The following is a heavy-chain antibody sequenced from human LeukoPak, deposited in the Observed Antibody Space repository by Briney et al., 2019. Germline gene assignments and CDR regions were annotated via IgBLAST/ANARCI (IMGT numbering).Heavy chain of an antibody. CDR2: ISSSSSYI. CDR1: GFTFSSYS. Sequence: GGSLRLSCAASGFTFSSYSMNWVRQAPGKGLEWVSSISSSSSYIYHADSVKGRFTISRDNAKNSLYLQMNSLRAEDTAVYYCARSFRSGSPYWGQGTLVTVSS. D-gene: IGHD1-26*01. CDR3: ARSFRSGSPY. J-gene: IGHJ4*02. V-gene: IGHV3-21*01.